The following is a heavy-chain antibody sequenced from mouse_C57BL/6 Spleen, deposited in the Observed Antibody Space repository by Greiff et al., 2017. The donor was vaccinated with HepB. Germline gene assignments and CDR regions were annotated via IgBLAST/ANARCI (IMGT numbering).Heavy chain of an antibody. D-gene: IGHD3-2*02. J-gene: IGHJ3*01. CDR3: ARVDSAGYGFAY. CDR2: IYPGDGDT. Sequence: QVQLQQSGPELVKPGASVKISCKASGYAFSSSWMNWVKQRPGKGLEWIGRIYPGDGDTNYNGKFKGKATLTADKSSSTSYMQLSSLTSEDSAVYLCARVDSAGYGFAYWGQGTLVTVSA. CDR1: GYAFSSSW. V-gene: IGHV1-82*01.